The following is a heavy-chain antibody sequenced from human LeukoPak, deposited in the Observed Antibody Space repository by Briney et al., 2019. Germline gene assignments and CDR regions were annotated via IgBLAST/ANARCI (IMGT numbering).Heavy chain of an antibody. CDR3: AREIEMATIDY. J-gene: IGHJ4*02. CDR1: GGSISSYY. D-gene: IGHD5-24*01. Sequence: SETLSLTCTVSGGSISSYYWSWIRQPPGKRLEWIGYIYYSGSTNYNPSLKSRVTISVDTSKNQFSLKLSSVTAADTAVYYCAREIEMATIDYWGQGTLVTVSS. V-gene: IGHV4-59*01. CDR2: IYYSGST.